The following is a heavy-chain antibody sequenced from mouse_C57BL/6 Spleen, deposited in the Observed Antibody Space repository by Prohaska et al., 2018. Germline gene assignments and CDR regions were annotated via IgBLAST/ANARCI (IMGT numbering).Heavy chain of an antibody. CDR3: ARSRTDY. CDR1: GYTFTSYW. Sequence: QVQLQQPGAELVMPGASVKLSCKASGYTFTSYWMHWVKQRPGQGLEWIGEIDPSDSYTNYNQKFKGKATLTVDKSSSTAYMQLSSLTSEDSAVYYCARSRTDYWGQGTTLTVSS. J-gene: IGHJ2*01. V-gene: IGHV1-69*01. CDR2: IDPSDSYT.